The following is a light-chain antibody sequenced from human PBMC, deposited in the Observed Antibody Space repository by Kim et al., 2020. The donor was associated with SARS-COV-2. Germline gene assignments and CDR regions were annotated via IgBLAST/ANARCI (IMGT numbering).Light chain of an antibody. Sequence: SPGERATLSCRASQSVTNNYLAWYQQKSGQAPRLLIYGASSRATGIPDRISGSGSGTDFSLTISRLEPEDFAMYYCHQYGNSPSTFGQGTRLEIK. V-gene: IGKV3-20*01. CDR2: GAS. CDR3: HQYGNSPST. CDR1: QSVTNNY. J-gene: IGKJ5*01.